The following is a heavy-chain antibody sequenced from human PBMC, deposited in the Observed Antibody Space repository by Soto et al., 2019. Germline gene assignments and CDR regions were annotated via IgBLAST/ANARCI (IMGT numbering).Heavy chain of an antibody. V-gene: IGHV3-11*06. CDR3: ARSSGRRHVFTFDYGLDV. J-gene: IGHJ6*02. CDR2: SSSSGGYT. CDR1: GFSVGDNY. Sequence: QVQLVESGGGLVEPGGSLRLSCAASGFSVGDNYMTWIRQAPGKGLEWLSYSSSSGGYTNYADSVKGRFTISRENAKNSLYRQMDSLRAEDTAVYFCARSSGRRHVFTFDYGLDVWGQGTTVTVSS. D-gene: IGHD3-16*01.